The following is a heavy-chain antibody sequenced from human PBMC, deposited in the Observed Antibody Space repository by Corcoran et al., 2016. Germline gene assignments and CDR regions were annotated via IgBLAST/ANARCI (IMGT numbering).Heavy chain of an antibody. CDR1: GYTFTSYG. V-gene: IGHV1-18*01. CDR3: ARTIAVAGTRGWFDP. J-gene: IGHJ5*02. D-gene: IGHD6-19*01. CDR2: ISAYNGNT. Sequence: QVQLVQSGAEVKKPGASVKVSCKASGYTFTSYGLSWVRQAPGQGLEWMGWISAYNGNTNYAQKLQGRVTMTTDTSTSTAYMELRSLRSDDTAVYYCARTIAVAGTRGWFDPWGQGTLVTVSS.